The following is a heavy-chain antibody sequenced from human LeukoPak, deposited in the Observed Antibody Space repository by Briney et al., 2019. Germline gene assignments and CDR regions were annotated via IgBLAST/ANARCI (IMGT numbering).Heavy chain of an antibody. CDR1: GFTFSNYW. Sequence: GSLRLSCAASGFTFSNYWMHWARQAPGKGLEWVAFIRYDGSNKYYADSVKGRFTISRDNSKNTLYLQMNSLRAEDTAVYYCAKDLSSGWAYYFDYWGQGTLVTVSS. CDR2: IRYDGSNK. J-gene: IGHJ4*02. V-gene: IGHV3-30*02. D-gene: IGHD6-19*01. CDR3: AKDLSSGWAYYFDY.